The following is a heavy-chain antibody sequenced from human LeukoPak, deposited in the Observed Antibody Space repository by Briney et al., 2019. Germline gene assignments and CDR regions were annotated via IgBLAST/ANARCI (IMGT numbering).Heavy chain of an antibody. D-gene: IGHD6-13*01. Sequence: GGSLRLSCAASGFTFSSYAMSWVRQAPGKGLGWVSAISGSGGSTYYADSVKGRFTISRDNSKNTLYLQMSSLRAEDTAVYYCVKDMYSSSWALDYWGQGTLVTVSS. J-gene: IGHJ4*02. CDR3: VKDMYSSSWALDY. CDR1: GFTFSSYA. CDR2: ISGSGGST. V-gene: IGHV3-23*01.